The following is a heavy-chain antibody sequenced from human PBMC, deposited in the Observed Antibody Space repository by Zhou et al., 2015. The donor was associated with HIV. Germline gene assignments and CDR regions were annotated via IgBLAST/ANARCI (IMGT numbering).Heavy chain of an antibody. Sequence: QVQLVQSGAEVKKPGASVKVSCKASGYTFISYGISWVRQAPGQGLEWMAWISAYNGDTNYAQKFQGRVTMTTDTSTSTAYMELRSLRSDDTAVYYCARDPKYFYDSSGAVSGVGAFDIWGQGTMVTVS. V-gene: IGHV1-18*01. CDR3: ARDPKYFYDSSGAVSGVGAFDI. J-gene: IGHJ3*02. CDR1: GYTFISYG. D-gene: IGHD3-22*01. CDR2: ISAYNGDT.